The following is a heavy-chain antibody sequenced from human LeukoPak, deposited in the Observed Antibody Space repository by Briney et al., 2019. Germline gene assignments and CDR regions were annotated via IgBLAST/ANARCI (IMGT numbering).Heavy chain of an antibody. J-gene: IGHJ4*02. CDR2: ISSDGGNK. CDR1: GFTFSSYA. V-gene: IGHV3-30*01. D-gene: IGHD2-2*01. CDR3: ARGDCSSTSCYAADY. Sequence: PGGSLRLSCAASGFTFSSYAMHWVRQAPGKGLEWVAVISSDGGNKYYADSVKGRFTISRDNSKNTLFLQTNSLRAEDTAVYYCARGDCSSTSCYAADYWGQGTLVTVSS.